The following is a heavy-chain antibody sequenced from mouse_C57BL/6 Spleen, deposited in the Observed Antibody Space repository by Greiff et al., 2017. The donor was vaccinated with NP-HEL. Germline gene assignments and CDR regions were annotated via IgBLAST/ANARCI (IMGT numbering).Heavy chain of an antibody. D-gene: IGHD1-1*01. V-gene: IGHV1-59*01. CDR2: IDPSDSYT. CDR3: ARAYYYGRSYVAY. Sequence: VQLQQPGAELVRSGTSVKLSCKASGYTFTSYWMHWVKQRPGQGLEWIGVIDPSDSYTNYNQKFKGKATLTVDPSSSSTNMQLSSLTSEDSAVYCSARAYYYGRSYVAYWGQGTLVTVPA. J-gene: IGHJ3*01. CDR1: GYTFTSYW.